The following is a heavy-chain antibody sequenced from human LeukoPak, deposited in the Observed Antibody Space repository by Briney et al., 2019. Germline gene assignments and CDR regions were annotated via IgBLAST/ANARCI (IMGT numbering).Heavy chain of an antibody. J-gene: IGHJ6*03. V-gene: IGHV1-18*01. Sequence: TVKVSCKASGYTFTSYIISWVRQAPGQGLEWMGWINAYNGNTDYAQRVQGRVTMTTDTSTSTAYMELRSLRSDDTAVYYCARDRHIAAAVYYYYMDVWGKGTPVTVSS. CDR1: GYTFTSYI. D-gene: IGHD6-13*01. CDR2: INAYNGNT. CDR3: ARDRHIAAAVYYYYMDV.